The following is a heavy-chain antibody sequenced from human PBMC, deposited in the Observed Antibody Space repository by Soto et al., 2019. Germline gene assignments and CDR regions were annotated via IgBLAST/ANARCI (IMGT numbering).Heavy chain of an antibody. J-gene: IGHJ4*02. D-gene: IGHD3-9*01. CDR1: GFTFTNYA. Sequence: GGSLRLSCAASGFTFTNYAMTWVRQAPGRGLDWVSTISGTGGSTYYADSVKCRLTISRDNSKNTLYLQMNSLRVDDTAVYYCAKTLRSKLTPFDYWGQGTLVTVSS. CDR2: ISGTGGST. V-gene: IGHV3-23*01. CDR3: AKTLRSKLTPFDY.